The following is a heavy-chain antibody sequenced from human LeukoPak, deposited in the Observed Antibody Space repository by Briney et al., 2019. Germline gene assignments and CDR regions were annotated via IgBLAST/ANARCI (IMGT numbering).Heavy chain of an antibody. J-gene: IGHJ3*02. D-gene: IGHD3-10*01. CDR3: ARDSGGTDAFDI. CDR2: IYYSGST. Sequence: PSETLSLTCTVSGGSISSYYWSWIRQPPGKGLEWIGYIYYSGSTNYNPSLKSRDTISVDTSKNQFSLKLSSVTAADTAVYYCARDSGGTDAFDIWGQGTMVTVSS. CDR1: GGSISSYY. V-gene: IGHV4-59*01.